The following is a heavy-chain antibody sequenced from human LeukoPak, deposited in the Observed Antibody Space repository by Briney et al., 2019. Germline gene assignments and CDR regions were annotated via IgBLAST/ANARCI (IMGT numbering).Heavy chain of an antibody. D-gene: IGHD3-22*01. CDR2: MNPNSGNT. CDR3: ARAKGHDYYDSSGYLFGWYFDL. J-gene: IGHJ2*01. V-gene: IGHV1-8*01. CDR1: GYTFTSYD. Sequence: ASVKVSCKASGYTFTSYDINWVRQATGQGLEWMGWMNPNSGNTGYAQKFQGRVTMTRNTSISTAYMELSSLRSEDTAVYYCARAKGHDYYDSSGYLFGWYFDLWGRGTLVTVSS.